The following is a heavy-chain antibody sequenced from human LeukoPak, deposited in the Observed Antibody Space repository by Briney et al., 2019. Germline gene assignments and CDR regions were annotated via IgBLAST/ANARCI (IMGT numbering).Heavy chain of an antibody. D-gene: IGHD2-15*01. J-gene: IGHJ5*02. Sequence: PGGSLRLSCAASGFTFDDYAMHWVRQAPGKGLEWVSGISWNSGTKGYADSVKGRFTISRDNAKNSLYLQMNSLRGEDAALYYCARVIGYCSGGSCYVDWFDPWGQGTLVTVSS. V-gene: IGHV3-9*01. CDR2: ISWNSGTK. CDR3: ARVIGYCSGGSCYVDWFDP. CDR1: GFTFDDYA.